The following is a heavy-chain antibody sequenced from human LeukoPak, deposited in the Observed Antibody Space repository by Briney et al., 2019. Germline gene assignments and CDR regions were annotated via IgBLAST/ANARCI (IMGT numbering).Heavy chain of an antibody. J-gene: IGHJ4*02. Sequence: GGSLRLSCAASGFTFSSYAMSWVRQAPGKGLEWVSAISGSGGSTYCADSVKGRFTISRDNSKNTLYLQMNSLRAEDTAVYYCANLPRAYSSGWTDYWGQGTLVTVSS. CDR2: ISGSGGST. D-gene: IGHD6-19*01. CDR1: GFTFSSYA. V-gene: IGHV3-23*01. CDR3: ANLPRAYSSGWTDY.